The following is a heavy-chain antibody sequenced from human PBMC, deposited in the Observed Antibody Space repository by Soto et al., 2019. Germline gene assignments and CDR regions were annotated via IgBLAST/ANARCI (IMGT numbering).Heavy chain of an antibody. Sequence: ASVKVSCKASGYTFSSYAMHCVVQSPVQRLEWMGWINAGYGNTKSSQKFQDRVTISRDTSASTAYMELTSLRSEDTAVYYCARDTGDGTFDFWGQGTLVTVSS. CDR3: ARDTGDGTFDF. D-gene: IGHD7-27*01. V-gene: IGHV1-3*01. CDR1: GYTFSSYA. CDR2: INAGYGNT. J-gene: IGHJ4*02.